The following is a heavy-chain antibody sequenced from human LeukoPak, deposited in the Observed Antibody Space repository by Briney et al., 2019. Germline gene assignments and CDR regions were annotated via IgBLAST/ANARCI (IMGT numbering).Heavy chain of an antibody. V-gene: IGHV3-23*01. J-gene: IGHJ4*02. D-gene: IGHD6-19*01. CDR2: LSSSGSST. CDR3: AKTPGYSSGWPYFDY. CDR1: GFTFSSYA. Sequence: PGGSLRLSCTVSGFTFSSYAMSWVRQAPGQGLEWVSSLSSSGSSTYYADSVKGRFTISRDNSKNTLYLQMNSLRAEDTAVYYCAKTPGYSSGWPYFDYWGQGTLVTVSS.